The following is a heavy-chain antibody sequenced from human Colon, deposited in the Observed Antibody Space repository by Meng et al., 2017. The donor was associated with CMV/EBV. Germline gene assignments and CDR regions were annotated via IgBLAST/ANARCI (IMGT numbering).Heavy chain of an antibody. Sequence: GGSLRLSCAASGFTFSGSAMHWVRQASGKGLEWVGRIRSKANSYATAYAASVKGRFTISRDDSKDTAYLQMNSLKTEDTAVYYCTRASSGYSIDYWGQGTLVTVSS. D-gene: IGHD3-22*01. V-gene: IGHV3-73*01. CDR1: GFTFSGSA. CDR3: TRASSGYSIDY. J-gene: IGHJ4*02. CDR2: IRSKANSYAT.